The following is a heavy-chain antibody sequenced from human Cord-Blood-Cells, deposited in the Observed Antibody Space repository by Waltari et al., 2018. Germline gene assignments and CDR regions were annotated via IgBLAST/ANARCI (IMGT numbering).Heavy chain of an antibody. V-gene: IGHV3-30-3*01. Sequence: QVQLVGSGGGVVQPGRSLRLSCAASGFPFSSYPMHWVRQAPGKGLEWVAVISYDGSNKYYADSVKGRFTISRDNSKNTLYLQMNSLRAEDTAVYYCAGGWFDPWGQGTLVTVSS. J-gene: IGHJ5*02. CDR2: ISYDGSNK. CDR3: AGGWFDP. CDR1: GFPFSSYP.